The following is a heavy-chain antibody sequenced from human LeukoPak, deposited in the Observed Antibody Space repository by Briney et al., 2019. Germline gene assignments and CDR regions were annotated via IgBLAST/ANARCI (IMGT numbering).Heavy chain of an antibody. D-gene: IGHD3-3*01. CDR1: GFTFSSYS. CDR3: AREKAAIFGAAPIGGGFDP. Sequence: GGSLRLSCAASGFTFSSYSMNWVRQAPGKGLEWVSSISSSSSYIYYADSVKGRFTISRDNAKNSLYLQMNSLRAEDTAVYYCAREKAAIFGAAPIGGGFDPWGQGTLVTVSS. J-gene: IGHJ5*02. V-gene: IGHV3-21*01. CDR2: ISSSSSYI.